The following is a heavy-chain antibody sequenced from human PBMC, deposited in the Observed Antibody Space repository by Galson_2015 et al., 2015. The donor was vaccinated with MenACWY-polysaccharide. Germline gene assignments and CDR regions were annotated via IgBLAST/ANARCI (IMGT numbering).Heavy chain of an antibody. CDR2: ISSSGDNT. CDR1: EFTFSSYP. Sequence: SLRLSCAGSEFTFSSYPMSWVRQAPGKGLEWVSAISSSGDNTYYADSVKGRFTISRDNSKSTLYLQMNSLRAEDTAVYYCAKEKEPSKVSTRRGFDYWGQGTLVTVSS. CDR3: AKEKEPSKVSTRRGFDY. D-gene: IGHD5/OR15-5a*01. J-gene: IGHJ4*02. V-gene: IGHV3-23*01.